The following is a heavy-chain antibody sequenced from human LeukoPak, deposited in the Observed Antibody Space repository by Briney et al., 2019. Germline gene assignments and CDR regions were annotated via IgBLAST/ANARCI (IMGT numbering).Heavy chain of an antibody. J-gene: IGHJ4*02. CDR1: GFTFSTYA. Sequence: GGSLRLSCAASGFTFSTYAIHWVRQAPGKGLESVAVISYDGFNKFYADSVKGRFTISRDNSQNTLYLQMNNLRAEDTAVYYCARVRSGYELYFDYWGQGALVTVSS. CDR3: ARVRSGYELYFDY. V-gene: IGHV3-30*04. D-gene: IGHD5-12*01. CDR2: ISYDGFNK.